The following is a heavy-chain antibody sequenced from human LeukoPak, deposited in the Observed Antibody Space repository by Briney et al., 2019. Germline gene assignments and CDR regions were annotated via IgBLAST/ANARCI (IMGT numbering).Heavy chain of an antibody. CDR2: INPSGGST. D-gene: IGHD2-15*01. Sequence: EASVTVSFTASGYTFASYYMHWVRQAPGQGLEWMGIINPSGGSTSYAQKFQGRVTMTRDTSTSTVYMELSSLRSEDTAVYYCVRGQLRYCSGGSCYNGGFDYWGQGTLVTVSS. CDR3: VRGQLRYCSGGSCYNGGFDY. CDR1: GYTFASYY. J-gene: IGHJ4*02. V-gene: IGHV1-46*01.